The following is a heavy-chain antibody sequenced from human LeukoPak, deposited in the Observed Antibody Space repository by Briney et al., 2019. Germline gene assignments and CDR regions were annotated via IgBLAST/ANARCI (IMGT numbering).Heavy chain of an antibody. J-gene: IGHJ6*02. V-gene: IGHV3-23*01. D-gene: IGHD3-9*01. Sequence: GGFLRLSCAASGFTFSSYAMSWVRQAPGKGLEWVSAISGSGGSTYYADSVKGRFTISRDNSKNTLYLQMNSLRAEDTAVYYCAKDTSGGYYDILTGYFGSYYYYGMDVWGQGTTVTVSS. CDR2: ISGSGGST. CDR3: AKDTSGGYYDILTGYFGSYYYYGMDV. CDR1: GFTFSSYA.